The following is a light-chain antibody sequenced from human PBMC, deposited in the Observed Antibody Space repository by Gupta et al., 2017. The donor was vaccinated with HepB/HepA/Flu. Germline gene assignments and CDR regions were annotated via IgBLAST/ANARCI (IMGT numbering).Light chain of an antibody. V-gene: IGKV1-9*01. Sequence: DIQLTQSPSFLSASVGDRVTITRRASHAISNYLAWYQQKPGKAPNLLIYAASILQSGVPSRFSGSGSGTEFTLTISSLQPEDVTTYYCHQLGGDPLTFGGGTKVEIK. CDR1: HAISNY. CDR3: HQLGGDPLT. J-gene: IGKJ4*01. CDR2: AAS.